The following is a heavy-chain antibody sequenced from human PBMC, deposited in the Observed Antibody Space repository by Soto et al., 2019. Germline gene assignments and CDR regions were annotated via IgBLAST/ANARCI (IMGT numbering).Heavy chain of an antibody. V-gene: IGHV3-11*01. D-gene: IGHD3-3*01. J-gene: IGHJ4*02. CDR1: GFTFSDHY. CDR3: AREHRVSFGVVSTSAC. CDR2: ISNSGKII. Sequence: QVQVVESGGGWVKHGGSLRLSCAASGFTFSDHYMSWIRQTPGEGLEWISYISNSGKIIDYSDSVKGRFTISRDNDKNTLYLQLNSLRSEDNAMYYGAREHRVSFGVVSTSACWGQGTMVTVSS.